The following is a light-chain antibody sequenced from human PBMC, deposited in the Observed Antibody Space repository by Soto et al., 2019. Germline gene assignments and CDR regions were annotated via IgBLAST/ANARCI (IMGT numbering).Light chain of an antibody. V-gene: IGKV3-15*01. Sequence: IVRTQSPAALALSPVESATLFCRASPSVSSNLAWHQPKPGQAPSILMYDASTRATGIPARSSGSGSGTDLTRPIRRLQSEDLAVYYCQQYHNWPITLGQGTRLEIK. J-gene: IGKJ5*01. CDR3: QQYHNWPIT. CDR2: DAS. CDR1: PSVSSN.